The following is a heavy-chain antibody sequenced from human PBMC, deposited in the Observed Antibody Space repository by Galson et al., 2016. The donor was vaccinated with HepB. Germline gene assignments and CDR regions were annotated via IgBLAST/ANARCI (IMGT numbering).Heavy chain of an antibody. Sequence: SLRLSCAASGFTFSSYGMHWVRQAPGKGLEWVAVIWNDGSKKYYADSVKGRFTISRDNSKNTLFLQMKSLRAEDTAVYYCAREDDYYDSSAYHDAFDIWGQWTMVTVSS. V-gene: IGHV3-33*01. CDR1: GFTFSSYG. CDR2: IWNDGSKK. J-gene: IGHJ3*02. CDR3: AREDDYYDSSAYHDAFDI. D-gene: IGHD3-22*01.